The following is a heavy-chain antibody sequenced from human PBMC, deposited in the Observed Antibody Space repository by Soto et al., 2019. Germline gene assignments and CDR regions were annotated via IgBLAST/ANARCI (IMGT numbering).Heavy chain of an antibody. D-gene: IGHD4-17*01. CDR3: ARGADGDYQKGDY. CDR2: IYYSGST. Sequence: QVQLQESGPGLVKPSQTLSLTCTVSGGSISSGGYYWSWIRQHPGKGLEWIGYIYYSGSTYYNPSLKIRVTRSVDTSNNQFSLKLSSVTAADTAVYYCARGADGDYQKGDYWGQGTLFTVSS. J-gene: IGHJ4*02. CDR1: GGSISSGGYY. V-gene: IGHV4-31*03.